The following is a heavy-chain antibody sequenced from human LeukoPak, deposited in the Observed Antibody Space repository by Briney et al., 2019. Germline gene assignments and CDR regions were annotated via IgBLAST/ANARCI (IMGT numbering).Heavy chain of an antibody. V-gene: IGHV3-7*01. D-gene: IGHD2-21*01. J-gene: IGHJ4*02. CDR2: IKRDGSEK. Sequence: GGSLRLSCAASGFTFSSYWMSWVRQAPGKGLEWVANIKRDGSEKYYVDSVKGRLTISRDNTKNSLYLQMNSLRAEDTAVYYCAKDLNILMVYDRTYFDYWGQGTLVTVSS. CDR3: AKDLNILMVYDRTYFDY. CDR1: GFTFSSYW.